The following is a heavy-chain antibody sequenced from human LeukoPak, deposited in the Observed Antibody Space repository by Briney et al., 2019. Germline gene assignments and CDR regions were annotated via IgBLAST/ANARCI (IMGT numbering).Heavy chain of an antibody. J-gene: IGHJ4*02. CDR3: ARDRTIFGVVMPEWYFDY. V-gene: IGHV1-2*02. CDR1: GYTFTGYY. D-gene: IGHD3-3*01. CDR2: INPNSGGT. Sequence: GASVKVSCKASGYTFTGYYMHWVRQAPGQGLEWMGWINPNSGGTNYAQKFQGRVTMTRDTSISTAYMELSRLRSDDTAVYYCARDRTIFGVVMPEWYFDYWAQGTLVTVSS.